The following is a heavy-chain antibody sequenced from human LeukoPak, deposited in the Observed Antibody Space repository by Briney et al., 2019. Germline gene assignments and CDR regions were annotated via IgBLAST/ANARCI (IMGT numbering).Heavy chain of an antibody. Sequence: ASVKVSCKASGYTFTGYYMHWVRQAPGQGLEWMGWINPNSGGTNHAQKFQGRVTMTRDTSISTAYMELSRLRSDDTAMYYCARDEDPYAFDIWGQGTMVTVSS. CDR3: ARDEDPYAFDI. D-gene: IGHD2-15*01. V-gene: IGHV1-2*02. CDR2: INPNSGGT. J-gene: IGHJ3*02. CDR1: GYTFTGYY.